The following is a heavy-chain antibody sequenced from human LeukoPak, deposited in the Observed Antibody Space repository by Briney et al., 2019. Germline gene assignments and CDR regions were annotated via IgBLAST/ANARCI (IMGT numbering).Heavy chain of an antibody. J-gene: IGHJ4*02. CDR3: ARENSGSYREFDY. CDR1: GVSISSYY. D-gene: IGHD1-26*01. Sequence: SETLSLTCTVSGVSISSYYWSWIRQPAGKGLEWIGRIYTSGSTNYNASLKSRVSMSVDTSKNQFYLKLSSVTAADTAVFYCARENSGSYREFDYWGQGTLVTVSS. V-gene: IGHV4-4*07. CDR2: IYTSGST.